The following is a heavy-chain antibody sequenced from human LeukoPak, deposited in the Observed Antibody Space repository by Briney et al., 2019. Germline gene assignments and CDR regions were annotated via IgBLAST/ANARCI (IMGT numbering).Heavy chain of an antibody. Sequence: PGGSLRLSRAASGFTFSNYAMSWVRQTPGKGLECVSVVTGSGGDTYYTGSVNGRFTISRDNSKNTLYLQMNSLRAEDTAVYYCARGTLEHCSGASCYPLDSWGQGTLVTVSS. D-gene: IGHD2-15*01. V-gene: IGHV3-23*01. CDR1: GFTFSNYA. J-gene: IGHJ5*01. CDR3: ARGTLEHCSGASCYPLDS. CDR2: VTGSGGDT.